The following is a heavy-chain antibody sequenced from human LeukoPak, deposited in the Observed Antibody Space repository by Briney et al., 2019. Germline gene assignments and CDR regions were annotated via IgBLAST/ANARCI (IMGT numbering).Heavy chain of an antibody. CDR2: IYHSGRT. J-gene: IGHJ5*02. CDR1: GVSISSTSYY. D-gene: IGHD5-24*01. Sequence: PSETLSLTCTVSGVSISSTSYYWTWIRQAPGKGLEWIGSIYHSGRTYYNPSLKSRVTTSVDTSKNQFSLKLSSVTAADTAVYYCARLQNWFDPWGQGTLVTVSS. V-gene: IGHV4-39*07. CDR3: ARLQNWFDP.